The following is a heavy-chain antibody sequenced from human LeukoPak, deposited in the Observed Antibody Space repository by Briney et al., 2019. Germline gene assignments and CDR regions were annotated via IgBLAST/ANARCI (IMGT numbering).Heavy chain of an antibody. CDR2: ISLSGLT. J-gene: IGHJ4*02. CDR3: SRENGAFSPFGY. CDR1: GGSITSTNW. Sequence: KPSETLSLTCGVSGGSITSTNWWSWVRQPPGQGLEWIGEISLSGLTNYNPSLKSRVTMALDKSKNHLSLNLPSVTAADTAVYYCSRENGAFSPFGYWGQGTLVTVPS. D-gene: IGHD2-8*01. V-gene: IGHV4-4*02.